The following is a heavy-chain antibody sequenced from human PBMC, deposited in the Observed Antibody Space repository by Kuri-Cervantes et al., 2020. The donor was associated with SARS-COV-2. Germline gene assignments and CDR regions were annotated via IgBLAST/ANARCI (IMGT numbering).Heavy chain of an antibody. V-gene: IGHV1-69*13. Sequence: SVKVSCKASGGTFSSYTISWVRQAPGQGLEWMGGIIPIFGTANYAQKFQGRVTITADESTSTAYMELSSLRSEDTAVYYCARSGWGSGSYYSTYYYYYMDVWGKGTTVTVSS. J-gene: IGHJ6*03. CDR1: GGTFSSYT. CDR3: ARSGWGSGSYYSTYYYYYMDV. D-gene: IGHD3-10*01. CDR2: IIPIFGTA.